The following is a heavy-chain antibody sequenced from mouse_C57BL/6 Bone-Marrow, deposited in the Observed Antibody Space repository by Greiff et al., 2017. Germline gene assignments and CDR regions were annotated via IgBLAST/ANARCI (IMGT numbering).Heavy chain of an antibody. Sequence: EVQRVESGEGLVKPGGSLKLSCAASGFTFSSYAMSWVRQTPEKRLEWVAYISSGGDYIYYADTVKGRFTISRDNARNTLYLQMSSLKSEDTAMYYCTRGYYGSSLYWYFDVWGTGTTVTVSS. V-gene: IGHV5-9-1*02. CDR1: GFTFSSYA. J-gene: IGHJ1*03. D-gene: IGHD1-1*01. CDR3: TRGYYGSSLYWYFDV. CDR2: ISSGGDYI.